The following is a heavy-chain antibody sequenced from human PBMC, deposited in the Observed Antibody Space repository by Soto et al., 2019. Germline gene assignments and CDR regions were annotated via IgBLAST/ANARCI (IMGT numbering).Heavy chain of an antibody. D-gene: IGHD2-21*01. CDR1: GNTLTELS. Sequence: GASVKVSCKVSGNTLTELSMHWVRQAPGKGLEWMGSFDPEDGETIYAQKFQGRVTMTEDISTDTAYMDLSSLRSEDTAVYYCATGIPLYGMDVWGQGTTVTSP. CDR3: ATGIPLYGMDV. V-gene: IGHV1-24*01. J-gene: IGHJ6*02. CDR2: FDPEDGET.